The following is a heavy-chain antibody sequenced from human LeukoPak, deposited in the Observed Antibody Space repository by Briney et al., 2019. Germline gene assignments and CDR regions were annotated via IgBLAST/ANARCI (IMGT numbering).Heavy chain of an antibody. J-gene: IGHJ4*02. CDR3: ARGRGYYDSSGHY. Sequence: SETLSLTCTVSGGSISSSSYYWGWIRQPPGKGLEWIGSIYYSGSTYYNPSLKSRVTISVDTSKNQFSLKLSSVTAADTAVYYCARGRGYYDSSGHYWGQGTLVTVSS. CDR1: GGSISSSSYY. V-gene: IGHV4-39*07. CDR2: IYYSGST. D-gene: IGHD3-22*01.